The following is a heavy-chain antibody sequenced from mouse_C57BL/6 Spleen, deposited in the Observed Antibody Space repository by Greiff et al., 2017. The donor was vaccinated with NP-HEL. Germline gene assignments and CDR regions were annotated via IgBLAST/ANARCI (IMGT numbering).Heavy chain of an antibody. CDR3: ARRNFDY. CDR2: IDPSDSYT. V-gene: IGHV1-50*01. Sequence: QVQLQQPGAELVKPGASVKLSCKASGYTFTSYWMQWVKQRPGQGLKWIGEIDPSDSYTNYNQKFKGKATLTVDTSSSTAYMQLSSLTSEDSAVYYCARRNFDYWGQGTTLTVSS. CDR1: GYTFTSYW. J-gene: IGHJ2*01.